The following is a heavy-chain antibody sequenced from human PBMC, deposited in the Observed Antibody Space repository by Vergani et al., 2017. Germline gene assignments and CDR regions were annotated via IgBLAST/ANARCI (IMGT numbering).Heavy chain of an antibody. CDR2: ISGSGGRT. CDR3: ASTIDSSWYED. D-gene: IGHD6-13*01. CDR1: GFPFSSYA. V-gene: IGHV3-23*01. Sequence: EVQLLESGGDLVQPGGSLSLSCAASGFPFSSYAMSWVREAPGKGREWVSVISGSGGRTYYADSVKGRFTISRANSKNTLYLQMNSLTAEDTAVYYCASTIDSSWYEDWGQGTLMTVSS. J-gene: IGHJ4*02.